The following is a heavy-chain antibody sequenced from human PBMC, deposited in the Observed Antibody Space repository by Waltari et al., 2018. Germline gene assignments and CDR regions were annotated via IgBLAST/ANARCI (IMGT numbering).Heavy chain of an antibody. Sequence: QVQLQESGQGLVNPSGTLSLTGALSVASISGNHWWSWVRQSPEKGLEWIGQVHHSGKTHYNPSLQSRVTISVDKPKNQFSLNLNSVTAADTAVYYCAGDRAIGLFFDYWGRGTLVTVSS. J-gene: IGHJ4*02. D-gene: IGHD2-2*01. CDR1: VASISGNHW. V-gene: IGHV4-4*02. CDR3: AGDRAIGLFFDY. CDR2: VHHSGKT.